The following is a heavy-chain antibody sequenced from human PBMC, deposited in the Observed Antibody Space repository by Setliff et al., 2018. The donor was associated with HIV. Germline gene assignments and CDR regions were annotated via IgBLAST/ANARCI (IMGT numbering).Heavy chain of an antibody. CDR1: GFTVSSHY. Sequence: PGGSLRLSCAASGFTVSSHYMSWVRQAPGKGLEWVSTIYSDGSTYHADSVKGRFTLSRDTSKNTLSLQMNSLKAEDTAVYYCARAYNVYDYRFDSSGYDYWGQGTLVTVSS. D-gene: IGHD3-22*01. J-gene: IGHJ4*02. CDR3: ARAYNVYDYRFDSSGYDY. CDR2: IYSDGST. V-gene: IGHV3-53*01.